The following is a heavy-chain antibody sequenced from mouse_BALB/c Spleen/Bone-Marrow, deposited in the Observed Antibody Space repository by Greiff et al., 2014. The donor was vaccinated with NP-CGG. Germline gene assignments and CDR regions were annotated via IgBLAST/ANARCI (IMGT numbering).Heavy chain of an antibody. V-gene: IGHV14-3*02. D-gene: IGHD4-1*01. CDR3: ASLTGTFDY. CDR2: IDPASGNI. CDR1: GFNIKDTY. Sequence: EVQLQQSGTDLVKPGASVKLSCTASGFNIKDTYMHWVKQRPEQGLDWIGRIDPASGNIQYDPKFQGRAAITADTSSNTAYLQLSSLTSEDTAVYYCASLTGTFDYWGHGTPLTVSS. J-gene: IGHJ2*01.